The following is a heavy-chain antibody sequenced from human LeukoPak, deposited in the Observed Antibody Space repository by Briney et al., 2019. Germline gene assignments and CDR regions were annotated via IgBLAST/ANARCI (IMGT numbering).Heavy chain of an antibody. CDR1: GFTFSSYA. CDR2: ISYDGSNK. CDR3: AREIVWSGSYYFDY. J-gene: IGHJ4*02. V-gene: IGHV3-30-3*01. Sequence: GGSLRPSCAASGFTFSSYAMHWVRQAPGKGLEWVAVISYDGSNKYYADSVNGRFTISRDNSKNTLYLQMNSLRAEDTAVYYCAREIVWSGSYYFDYWGQGTLVTVSS. D-gene: IGHD3-3*01.